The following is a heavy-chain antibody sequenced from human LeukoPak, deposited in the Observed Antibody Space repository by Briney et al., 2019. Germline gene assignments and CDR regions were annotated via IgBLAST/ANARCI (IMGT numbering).Heavy chain of an antibody. Sequence: ASVKVSCKASGYTFTGYYMHWVRQAPGQGLEWMGWINPNSGGTNYAQKFQGRVTMTRDTSISTAYMELSRLRSDDTAVYYCARALGSPVGWFDYWGQGTLVTVSS. CDR1: GYTFTGYY. D-gene: IGHD2-15*01. CDR2: INPNSGGT. V-gene: IGHV1-2*02. CDR3: ARALGSPVGWFDY. J-gene: IGHJ4*02.